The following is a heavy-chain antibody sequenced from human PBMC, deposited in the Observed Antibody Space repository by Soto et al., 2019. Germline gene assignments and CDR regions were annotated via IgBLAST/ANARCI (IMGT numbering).Heavy chain of an antibody. Sequence: EVQLVESGGGLVQPGGSLKLSCAASGFSFSSSAIHWVLQASGKGLEWVGLIRNKAHSYETMHAASVKGRFNISSDDAKNTAYLQMNRLKNEDTAVYYCTRASCNYNVYYGLDVWRQGNTVPFSS. CDR2: IRNKAHSYET. CDR3: TRASCNYNVYYGLDV. V-gene: IGHV3-73*02. D-gene: IGHD4-4*01. CDR1: GFSFSSSA. J-gene: IGHJ6*02.